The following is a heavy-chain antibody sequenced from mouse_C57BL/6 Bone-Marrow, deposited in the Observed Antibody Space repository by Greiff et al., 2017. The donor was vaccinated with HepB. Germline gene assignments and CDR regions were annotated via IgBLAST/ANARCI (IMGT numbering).Heavy chain of an antibody. Sequence: VKVVESGAELVRPGTSVKVSCKASGYAFTTYLIEWVKQRPGQGLEWIGVINPGSGGTNYNEKFKGKATLTADKSSSTAYMQLSSLTSEDSAVYFCARYGPYDGYYGFAYWGQGTLVTVSA. CDR2: INPGSGGT. D-gene: IGHD2-3*01. CDR1: GYAFTTYL. V-gene: IGHV1-54*01. CDR3: ARYGPYDGYYGFAY. J-gene: IGHJ3*01.